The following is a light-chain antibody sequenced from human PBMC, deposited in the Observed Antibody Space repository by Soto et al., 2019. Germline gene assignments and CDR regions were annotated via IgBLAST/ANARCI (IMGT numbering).Light chain of an antibody. J-gene: IGKJ5*01. CDR2: GAS. V-gene: IGKV3-20*01. Sequence: IVLPQSPAILSLSQGEGATLSCRASQSVSSSYLAWYQQKPGQAPRLLIYGASSRATGIPDRFSGSGSGTDFTLTISRLEPEDFAVYYCQHYGSSPLYTLGQGTRLEIK. CDR1: QSVSSSY. CDR3: QHYGSSPLYT.